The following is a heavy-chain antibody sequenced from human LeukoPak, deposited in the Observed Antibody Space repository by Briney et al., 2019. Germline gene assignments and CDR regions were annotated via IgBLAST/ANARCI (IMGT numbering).Heavy chain of an antibody. CDR1: IGSFSGYY. D-gene: IGHD3-9*01. Sequence: SETLSLTCAVYIGSFSGYYWRWIRQPPGKGLEWIGEINHSGKPNYNPSLKSRATISVDTSKNQFSLKLSSVTAADTAVYYCAKNVGFYDILTGYARYYFDYWGQGTLVTVSS. CDR2: INHSGKP. J-gene: IGHJ4*02. V-gene: IGHV4-34*01. CDR3: AKNVGFYDILTGYARYYFDY.